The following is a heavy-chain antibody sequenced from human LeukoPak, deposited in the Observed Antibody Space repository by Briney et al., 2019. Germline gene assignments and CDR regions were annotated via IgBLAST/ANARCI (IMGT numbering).Heavy chain of an antibody. Sequence: GGSLRLSCAASGFTFSSYEMNWVRQAPGKGLEWVSYISSSGSTIYYADSVKGRFTISRDNAKNSLYLEMNSLRADDTAVYYCARDAVVPPGMYYYYYYMDVWGKGTTVTISS. CDR3: ARDAVVPPGMYYYYYYMDV. J-gene: IGHJ6*03. CDR1: GFTFSSYE. V-gene: IGHV3-48*03. D-gene: IGHD2-2*01. CDR2: ISSSGSTI.